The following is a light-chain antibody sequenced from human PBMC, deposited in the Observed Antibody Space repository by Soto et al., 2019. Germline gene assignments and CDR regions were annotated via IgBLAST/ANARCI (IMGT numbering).Light chain of an antibody. Sequence: DIQMTQSPSSLSASVGDRVTITCQASQDITNYLNWYQQKPGKAPKLLIHDSSNLETGVPSRFSASGSGTYFSFTISSLQPEDIATYYCQHYDSLPLTFGKGTRLEIK. CDR2: DSS. CDR1: QDITNY. CDR3: QHYDSLPLT. V-gene: IGKV1-33*01. J-gene: IGKJ5*01.